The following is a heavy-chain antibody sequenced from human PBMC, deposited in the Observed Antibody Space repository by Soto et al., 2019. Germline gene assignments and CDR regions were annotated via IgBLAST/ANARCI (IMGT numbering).Heavy chain of an antibody. Sequence: PGDSLKISCAASGFTFSSYAMSWVRQAPGKGLEWVSAISGSGGSTYYADSVKGRFTISRDNSKNTLYLQMNSLRAEDTAVYYCAKDLRVQDGMDVWGQGTTVTVSS. CDR3: AKDLRVQDGMDV. J-gene: IGHJ6*02. CDR2: ISGSGGST. CDR1: GFTFSSYA. V-gene: IGHV3-23*01.